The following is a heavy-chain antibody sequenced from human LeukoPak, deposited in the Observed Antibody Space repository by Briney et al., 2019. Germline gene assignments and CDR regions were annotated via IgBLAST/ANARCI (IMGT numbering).Heavy chain of an antibody. Sequence: NPGGSLRLSCAASGFTVSSNYMNWVRQAPGKGLEWVSSIRTTSTYIYYADSLRGRFTISRDNAKNSLYLQMSSLRAEDTAVYYCAREMGYMVRGVLPSDYWGQGTLVTVSS. CDR3: AREMGYMVRGVLPSDY. D-gene: IGHD3-10*01. V-gene: IGHV3-21*01. J-gene: IGHJ4*02. CDR2: IRTTSTYI. CDR1: GFTVSSNY.